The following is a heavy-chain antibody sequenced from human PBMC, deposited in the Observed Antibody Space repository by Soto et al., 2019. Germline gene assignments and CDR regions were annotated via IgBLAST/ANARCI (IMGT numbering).Heavy chain of an antibody. CDR1: GYSFTSYW. CDR3: VLTTTYYDFWSGLYGMDV. Sequence: WESLKLSCKGSGYSFTSYWIGWVRHMPWKRLEWMGIIYPGDSDTRYSPSFQGQVTISADKSISTAYLQWSSLKASDTAMYYCVLTTTYYDFWSGLYGMDVWGQGTTVTVSS. D-gene: IGHD3-3*01. CDR2: IYPGDSDT. V-gene: IGHV5-51*01. J-gene: IGHJ6*02.